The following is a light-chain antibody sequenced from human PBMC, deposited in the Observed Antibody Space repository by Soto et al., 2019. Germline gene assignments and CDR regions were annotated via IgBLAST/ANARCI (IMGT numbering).Light chain of an antibody. CDR3: QQYGSSPRT. J-gene: IGKJ4*01. Sequence: EIVLTQSPGTLSLSPGERATLSCRASQSVSTNYLAWYQQKPGQAPKVLIYRASSRATGVPDRVSGSGSGTDFTLTITRLEPEDFAVYYCQQYGSSPRTFGGGTKVDIK. CDR2: RAS. CDR1: QSVSTNY. V-gene: IGKV3-20*01.